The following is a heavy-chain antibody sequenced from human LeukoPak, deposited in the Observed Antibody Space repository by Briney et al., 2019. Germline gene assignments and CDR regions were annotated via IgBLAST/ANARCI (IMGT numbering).Heavy chain of an antibody. CDR3: VRADGRSYGLFDS. J-gene: IGHJ4*02. V-gene: IGHV3-7*01. CDR1: GFTFSNYW. D-gene: IGHD5-18*01. CDR2: IKQDGSEK. Sequence: GGSLRLSCAASGFTFSNYWMSWVHQAPGKGLEWVANIKQDGSEKYYVDSVKGRFTISRDNAKNTLYLQMDSLRPEDTAVYHCVRADGRSYGLFDSWGRGTLVIVSS.